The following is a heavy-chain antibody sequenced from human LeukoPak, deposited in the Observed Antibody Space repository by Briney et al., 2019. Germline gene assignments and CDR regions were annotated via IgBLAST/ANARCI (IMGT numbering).Heavy chain of an antibody. V-gene: IGHV3-64D*06. CDR3: VKDFGRIRGTPDS. CDR2: ISGSGNGFSI. Sequence: GGSLRLSCSASGFVFTIYTMYWARQAPGKGPEYVSTISGSGNGFSIYYADSVKGRFTISRDDSKSILYLQMNGLRSEDTAVYYCVKDFGRIRGTPDSWGQGTLVTVSS. J-gene: IGHJ4*02. D-gene: IGHD1-26*01. CDR1: GFVFTIYT.